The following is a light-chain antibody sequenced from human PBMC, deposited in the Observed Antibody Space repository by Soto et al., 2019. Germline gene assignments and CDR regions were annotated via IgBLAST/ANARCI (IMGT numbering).Light chain of an antibody. CDR3: QQCGSSPWT. V-gene: IGKV3-20*01. J-gene: IGKJ1*01. CDR2: AAS. CDR1: QSLGRY. Sequence: EILLTQSPDTLSLSPGESATLSCRASQSLGRYLAWYQQKPGQAHRLLIYAASSRATGIPDRFSGGGSGTDFTLTISRLEPEDFAVYYCQQCGSSPWTFGQGNKVDIK.